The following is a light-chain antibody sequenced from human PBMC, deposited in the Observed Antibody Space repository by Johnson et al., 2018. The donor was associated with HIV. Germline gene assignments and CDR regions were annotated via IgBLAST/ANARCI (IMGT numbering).Light chain of an antibody. CDR3: ESWDSSLSTGSYV. V-gene: IGLV1-51*02. Sequence: QSVLTQPPSVSAAPGQKVTISCSGSSYNIGNNLVSWYQQLPGTAPKLLIYENNKRPSGIPDRFSGSKSGTSATLDITGLQTGDDGDYYCESWDSSLSTGSYVFGPGTKVTVL. CDR2: ENN. CDR1: SYNIGNNL. J-gene: IGLJ1*01.